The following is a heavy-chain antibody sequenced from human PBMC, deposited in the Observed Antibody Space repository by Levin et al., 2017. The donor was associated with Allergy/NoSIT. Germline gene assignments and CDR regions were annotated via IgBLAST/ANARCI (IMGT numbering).Heavy chain of an antibody. J-gene: IGHJ4*02. CDR1: GFTFSAFTVSNAW. V-gene: IGHV3-15*01. D-gene: IGHD6-13*01. CDR2: IKSKSDGGTT. Sequence: GGSLRLSCAASGFTFSAFTVSNAWMSWVRQAPGKGLEWVGRIKSKSDGGTTDYAAPVKGRFTISRDDSKNTLYLQMNSLKTEDTAVYYCTTDLEQQLGHFDYWGQGTLVTVSS. CDR3: TTDLEQQLGHFDY.